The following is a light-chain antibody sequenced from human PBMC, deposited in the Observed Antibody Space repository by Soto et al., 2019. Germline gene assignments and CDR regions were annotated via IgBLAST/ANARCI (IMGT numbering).Light chain of an antibody. J-gene: IGKJ5*01. V-gene: IGKV3-20*01. CDR2: GAS. Sequence: EIVLTQSPATLSVSPGERATLSYRASQNLRSSLAWYQQKPGQAHRLLIHGASSRATGIPDRFSGSGSGTDFTLTISRLEPEDFAVYYCQQYGSSITFGQGTRLEI. CDR3: QQYGSSIT. CDR1: QNLRSS.